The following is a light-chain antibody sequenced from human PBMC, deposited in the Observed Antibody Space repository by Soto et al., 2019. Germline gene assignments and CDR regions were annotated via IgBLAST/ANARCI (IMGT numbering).Light chain of an antibody. V-gene: IGKV4-1*01. CDR1: QSLLFNVNNKNY. J-gene: IGKJ4*01. CDR3: QQYFATPLT. CDR2: WAS. Sequence: DIVMTQSPDSLAVSPGERATFNCKSSQSLLFNVNNKNYLAWYQQKLGQPPKLLIYWASARESGVPDRFSGSGSETNFTLTISSLQAEDVAVYYCQQYFATPLTFGGGTRVEI.